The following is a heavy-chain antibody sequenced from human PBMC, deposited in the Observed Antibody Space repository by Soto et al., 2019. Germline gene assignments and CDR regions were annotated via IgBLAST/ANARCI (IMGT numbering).Heavy chain of an antibody. Sequence: EVQVVESGGGSVQPGGPLRLSCAASGFTFSVYYMHRIRQVPGKGLFWVCRIKTDGSSADYADSVKGRFTISRDNAKNTLSLLMNRLTVEDTAVYYCARGLYGDSVGYDHWGQGALVTVSS. CDR1: GFTFSVYY. J-gene: IGHJ4*02. CDR2: IKTDGSSA. V-gene: IGHV3-74*01. D-gene: IGHD4-17*01. CDR3: ARGLYGDSVGYDH.